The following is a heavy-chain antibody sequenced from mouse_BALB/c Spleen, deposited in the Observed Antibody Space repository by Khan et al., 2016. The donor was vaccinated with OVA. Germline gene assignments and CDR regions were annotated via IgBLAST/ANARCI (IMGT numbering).Heavy chain of an antibody. J-gene: IGHJ3*01. CDR1: GFNIKDTY. CDR2: IDPAIGNT. CDR3: VSPNGFVA. Sequence: VQLQQSGAEAVKPGASVKLSCTASGFNIKDTYMHWVKQRPEQGLEWIGRIDPAIGNTKYDPKLQGKATITADTSSNTAYLQHSSLTSEDTAVYYCVSPNGFVAWGKGTLVTVSA. V-gene: IGHV14-3*02.